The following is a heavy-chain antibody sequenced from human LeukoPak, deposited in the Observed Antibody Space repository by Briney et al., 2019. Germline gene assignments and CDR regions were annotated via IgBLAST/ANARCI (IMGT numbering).Heavy chain of an antibody. J-gene: IGHJ5*02. CDR3: ATGLTYSSSWYGLEHNWFDP. Sequence: ASVTVSCKVSGYTLTELSMHWVRQAPGKGLEWMGGFDPEDGETIYAQKFQGRVTMTEDTSTDTAYMELSSLRSEDTAVYYCATGLTYSSSWYGLEHNWFDPWGQGTLVTVSS. CDR2: FDPEDGET. V-gene: IGHV1-24*01. CDR1: GYTLTELS. D-gene: IGHD6-13*01.